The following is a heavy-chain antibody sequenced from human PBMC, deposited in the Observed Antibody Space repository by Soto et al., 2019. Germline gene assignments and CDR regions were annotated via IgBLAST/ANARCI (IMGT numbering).Heavy chain of an antibody. Sequence: SETLSLTCSVSSGSISSSDYYWSLVRQPPGKGLEWIGYINYSGRTYYKPSLKSRVSISIDTSKNQFSLKLTSVTAADTAVYYCARDAYYYDSSGYHGYYGMDVWGQGTTVTVSS. V-gene: IGHV4-30-4*02. CDR3: ARDAYYYDSSGYHGYYGMDV. J-gene: IGHJ6*02. CDR2: INYSGRT. D-gene: IGHD3-22*01. CDR1: SGSISSSDYY.